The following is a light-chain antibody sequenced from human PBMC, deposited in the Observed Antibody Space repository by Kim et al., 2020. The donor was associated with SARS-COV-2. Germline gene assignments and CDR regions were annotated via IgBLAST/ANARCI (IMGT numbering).Light chain of an antibody. CDR3: QQYYSYPPYT. V-gene: IGKV1-8*01. CDR1: QSISSY. J-gene: IGKJ2*01. Sequence: ASTGDRVTVTCRASQSISSYLAWYQQTPGKAPKLLIYAASTLQSGVPSRFSGSGSGTDFTLTISCLQSEDFATYYCQQYYSYPPYTFGQGTKLEI. CDR2: AAS.